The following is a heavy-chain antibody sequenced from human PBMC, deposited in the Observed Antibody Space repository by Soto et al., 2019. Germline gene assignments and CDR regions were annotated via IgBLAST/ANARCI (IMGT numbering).Heavy chain of an antibody. CDR2: ISYDGSNK. V-gene: IGHV3-30*03. D-gene: IGHD2-15*01. CDR1: GFTFSSYG. J-gene: IGHJ4*02. CDR3: ARGDVFNVGYCSGGSCYAIDY. Sequence: QVQLVESGGGVVQPGRSLRLSCAASGFTFSSYGMHWVRQAPGKGLEWVAVISYDGSNKYYADSVKGRFTISRDNSKNTLYLQMNSLRAEDTAVYYCARGDVFNVGYCSGGSCYAIDYWGQGTLVTVSS.